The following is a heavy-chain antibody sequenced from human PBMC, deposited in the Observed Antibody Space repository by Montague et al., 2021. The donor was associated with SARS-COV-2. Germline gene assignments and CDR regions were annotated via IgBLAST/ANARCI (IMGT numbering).Heavy chain of an antibody. CDR2: IDWDEDQ. J-gene: IGHJ4*02. Sequence: PALVKPTQTLTLTCTFSGFSLNTSGMCVSWIRQPPGKALEWLALIDWDEDQYYSTSLKTRLTISKDTSKNQVVLTMTNMDPIDTATYYCARSYGDYRDSYFDYWGQGTLVTVPS. CDR3: ARSYGDYRDSYFDY. D-gene: IGHD4-17*01. CDR1: GFSLNTSGMC. V-gene: IGHV2-70*01.